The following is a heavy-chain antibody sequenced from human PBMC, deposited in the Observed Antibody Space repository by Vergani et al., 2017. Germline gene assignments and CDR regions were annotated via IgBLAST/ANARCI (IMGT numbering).Heavy chain of an antibody. CDR2: IWYDGSNK. J-gene: IGHJ3*02. D-gene: IGHD2-8*01. V-gene: IGHV3-33*01. CDR3: ARAPVSPQRMIYAFDI. CDR1: GFTFSSYG. Sequence: QVQLVESGGGVVQPGRSLRLSCAASGFTFSSYGMHWVRQAPGKGLEWVAVIWYDGSNKYYADSVKGRFTISRDNSKNTLYLQMNSLRAEDTAVYYCARAPVSPQRMIYAFDIWGQGTMVTVSS.